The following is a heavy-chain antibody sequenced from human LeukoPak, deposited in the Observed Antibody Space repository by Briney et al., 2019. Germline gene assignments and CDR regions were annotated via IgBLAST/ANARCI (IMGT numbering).Heavy chain of an antibody. J-gene: IGHJ4*02. D-gene: IGHD2-2*01. CDR1: GGSISSSSYY. CDR2: IYYSGST. CDR3: ARRAGCRSTSCYCDY. Sequence: SETLSLTCTVSGGSISSSSYYWGWIRQPPGKGLEWIGSIYYSGSTYYNPSLKSRVTISVDTSKNQFSLKLSSVTAADTAVYYCARRAGCRSTSCYCDYWGQGTLVTVSS. V-gene: IGHV4-39*01.